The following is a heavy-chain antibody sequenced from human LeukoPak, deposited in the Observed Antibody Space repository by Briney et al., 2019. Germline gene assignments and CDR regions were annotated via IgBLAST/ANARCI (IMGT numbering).Heavy chain of an antibody. D-gene: IGHD6-19*01. V-gene: IGHV3-21*01. CDR2: ISSSSSYI. J-gene: IGHJ4*02. Sequence: GGSLRLSCAASGFTFSSYSMNWVRQAPGKGLEWVSSISSSSSYIYYADSVKGRFTISRDNAKNSLYLQMNSLRAEDTAVYYCASSYSSGWFEDDYWGQGTLVTVSS. CDR1: GFTFSSYS. CDR3: ASSYSSGWFEDDY.